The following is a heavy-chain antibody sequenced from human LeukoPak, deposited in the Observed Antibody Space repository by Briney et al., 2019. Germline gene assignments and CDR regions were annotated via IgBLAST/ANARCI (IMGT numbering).Heavy chain of an antibody. D-gene: IGHD4-17*01. CDR3: AKIPYGDYLLDYYYYMDV. J-gene: IGHJ6*03. CDR2: IYSGGST. Sequence: GGSLRLSCAASEFSVGSNYMTWVRQAPGKGLEWVSLIYSGGSTYYADSVKGRFTISRDNSKNTLYLQMNGLRAEDTAVYYCAKIPYGDYLLDYYYYMDVWGKGTTVTISS. CDR1: EFSVGSNY. V-gene: IGHV3-53*05.